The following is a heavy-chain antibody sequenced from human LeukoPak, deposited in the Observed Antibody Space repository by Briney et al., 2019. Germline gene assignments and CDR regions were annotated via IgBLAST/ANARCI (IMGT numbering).Heavy chain of an antibody. D-gene: IGHD6-13*01. CDR3: ARTYGSSGLGYFDL. CDR2: IHRAGRT. V-gene: IGHV4-4*02. Sequence: SETLSLTCAVSGVSISSSEWWIWVRQPPGQGLEWIGEIHRAGRTRYNPSLKSRVTISMDYSKNQFSLKLTSVTAADTAVYYCARTYGSSGLGYFDLWGRGTLVTVSS. J-gene: IGHJ2*01. CDR1: GVSISSSEW.